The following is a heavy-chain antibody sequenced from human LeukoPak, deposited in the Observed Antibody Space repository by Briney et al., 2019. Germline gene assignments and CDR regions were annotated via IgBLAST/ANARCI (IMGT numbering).Heavy chain of an antibody. CDR2: IYYSGST. CDR3: ARVGTVTKVFDY. Sequence: KPSQTLSLTCTVSGGSISSGGYYWSWLRQHPGQGLEWIGYIYYSGSTYYNPSLKSRVTISVDTSKNQFSLKLSSVTAADTAVYYCARVGTVTKVFDYWGQGTLVTVSS. D-gene: IGHD4-17*01. J-gene: IGHJ4*02. V-gene: IGHV4-31*03. CDR1: GGSISSGGYY.